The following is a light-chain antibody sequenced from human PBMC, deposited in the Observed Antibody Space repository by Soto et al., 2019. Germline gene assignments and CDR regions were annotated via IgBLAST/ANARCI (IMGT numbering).Light chain of an antibody. Sequence: DIQLTQSPSFLSASVGDRVTITCRASQDISSYLAWYQLKPGKAPELLIYAASTLQSGVPSRFSGSGSGTEFTLTISSLQPEDFATYYCQQLNSYPLFGGGTKVEIK. J-gene: IGKJ4*01. CDR1: QDISSY. CDR3: QQLNSYPL. CDR2: AAS. V-gene: IGKV1-9*01.